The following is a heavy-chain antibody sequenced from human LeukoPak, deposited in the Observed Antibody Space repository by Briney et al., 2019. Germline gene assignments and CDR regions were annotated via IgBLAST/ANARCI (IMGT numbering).Heavy chain of an antibody. Sequence: SETQSLTCTVSGGSISSGSYYWSWIRQPAGTGLEWIGRIYTSGSTNYNPSLKSRVTISVDTSKNQFSLKLSSVTAADTAVYYCARTVTTMLGYYGMDVWGQGTTVTVSS. CDR3: ARTVTTMLGYYGMDV. D-gene: IGHD4-11*01. V-gene: IGHV4-61*02. CDR1: GGSISSGSYY. J-gene: IGHJ6*02. CDR2: IYTSGST.